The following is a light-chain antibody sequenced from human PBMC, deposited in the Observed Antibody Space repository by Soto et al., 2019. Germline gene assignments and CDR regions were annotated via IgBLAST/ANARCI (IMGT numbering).Light chain of an antibody. CDR2: AAS. Sequence: IQLTQSPSSLSASVGDRVTSTCRASQGISSYLAWYQQKPGKAPKLLIYAASTLQSGVPSRFSGSGSGTDFTLTISSLQPEDFATYYCQQLNSYPLFGGGTKVEIK. J-gene: IGKJ4*01. CDR3: QQLNSYPL. CDR1: QGISSY. V-gene: IGKV1-9*01.